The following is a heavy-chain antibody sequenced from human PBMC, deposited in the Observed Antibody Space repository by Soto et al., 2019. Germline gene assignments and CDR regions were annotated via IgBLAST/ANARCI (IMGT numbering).Heavy chain of an antibody. V-gene: IGHV4-38-2*02. CDR3: AREGQPAAGTTPHN. CDR1: GYSISTGFN. D-gene: IGHD6-13*01. Sequence: PSETLSLTCAVSGYSISTGFNWAWIRQPPGKGLEWIGSIYHSGSTYYNLSLKSRVTISSDASKNQISLKLSSVTAADTALYYCAREGQPAAGTTPHNWGQGTLVTVSS. CDR2: IYHSGST. J-gene: IGHJ4*02.